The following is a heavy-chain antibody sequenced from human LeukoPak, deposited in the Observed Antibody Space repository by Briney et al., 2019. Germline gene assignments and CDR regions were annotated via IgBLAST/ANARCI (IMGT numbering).Heavy chain of an antibody. D-gene: IGHD5-18*01. CDR2: INAGNGNT. V-gene: IGHV1-3*01. Sequence: GASVKVSCKASGYTFTSYAMHWVRQAPGQRLEWMGWINAGNGNTKYSQKFQGRVTITRDTSASTAYMELSSLRSEDTAVYYCARGIKYSYGHWGWLQPKTGYYFDYWGQGTLVTVSS. CDR3: ARGIKYSYGHWGWLQPKTGYYFDY. CDR1: GYTFTSYA. J-gene: IGHJ4*02.